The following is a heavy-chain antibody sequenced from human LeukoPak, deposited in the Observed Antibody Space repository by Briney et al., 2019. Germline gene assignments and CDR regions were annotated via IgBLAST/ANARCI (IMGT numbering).Heavy chain of an antibody. CDR1: GFTFSSYA. Sequence: GGSLRLSCAASGFTFSSYAVSWVRQAPGKGLEWVSSIKTSDVTTFYADSVKGRFIISRDNSKNTLYLQMNSLKGEDTAVYYCAKRSRRLTIVRGVPREDVWGQGTTVTVSS. V-gene: IGHV3-23*01. CDR2: IKTSDVTT. D-gene: IGHD3-10*01. CDR3: AKRSRRLTIVRGVPREDV. J-gene: IGHJ6*02.